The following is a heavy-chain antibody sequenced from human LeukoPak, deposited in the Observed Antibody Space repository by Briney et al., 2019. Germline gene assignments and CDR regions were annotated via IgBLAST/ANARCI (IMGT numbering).Heavy chain of an antibody. CDR3: ARDTRYSYGSSAFDI. CDR2: INPNSGGT. D-gene: IGHD5-18*01. V-gene: IGHV1-2*02. Sequence: GASVKVSCKGSGYTFTGYYMHWVRQAPGQGLEWMGWINPNSGGTNYAQKFQGRVTMTRDTSISTAYMELSRLRSDDTAVYYCARDTRYSYGSSAFDIWGQGTMVTVSS. J-gene: IGHJ3*02. CDR1: GYTFTGYY.